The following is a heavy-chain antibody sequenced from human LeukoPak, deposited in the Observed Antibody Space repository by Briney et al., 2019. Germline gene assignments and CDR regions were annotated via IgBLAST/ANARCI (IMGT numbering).Heavy chain of an antibody. CDR1: GGSFICYY. CDR3: ARVPLRFLEPFDY. J-gene: IGHJ4*02. D-gene: IGHD3-3*01. Sequence: SETLSLTCAVYGGSFICYYWSWIRQPPGKGLEWIGEINHSGGANYNPSLKSRVTISADTSKSQFSLKLGSVTAADTAVYYCARVPLRFLEPFDYWGQGTLVTVSS. V-gene: IGHV4-34*01. CDR2: INHSGGA.